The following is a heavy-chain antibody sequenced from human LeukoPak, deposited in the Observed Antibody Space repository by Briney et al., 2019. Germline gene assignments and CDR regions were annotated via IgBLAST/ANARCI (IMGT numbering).Heavy chain of an antibody. CDR1: GFTFSSYG. J-gene: IGHJ4*02. Sequence: GGSLRLSCAASGFTFSSYGMHWVRQAPGKGLEWVAFIRYDGSNKYYADSVKGRFTISRDNSKNTLYLQMNSLRAEDTAVYYCAKDIGEDIVVVPAAMGPDYWGQGTLVTVSS. CDR2: IRYDGSNK. D-gene: IGHD2-2*01. V-gene: IGHV3-30*02. CDR3: AKDIGEDIVVVPAAMGPDY.